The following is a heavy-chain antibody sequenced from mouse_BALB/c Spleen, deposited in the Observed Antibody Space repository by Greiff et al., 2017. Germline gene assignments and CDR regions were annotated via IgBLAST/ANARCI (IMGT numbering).Heavy chain of an antibody. J-gene: IGHJ4*01. Sequence: QVQLKQSGPGLVAPSQSLSITCTVSGFSLTSYGVHWVRQPPGKGLEWLGVIWAGGSTNYNSALMSRLSISKDNSKSQVFLKMNSLQTDDTAMYYCARSPMGVRRRNYYAMDYWGQGTSVTVSS. V-gene: IGHV2-9*02. CDR1: GFSLTSYG. CDR2: IWAGGST. CDR3: ARSPMGVRRRNYYAMDY. D-gene: IGHD1-1*02.